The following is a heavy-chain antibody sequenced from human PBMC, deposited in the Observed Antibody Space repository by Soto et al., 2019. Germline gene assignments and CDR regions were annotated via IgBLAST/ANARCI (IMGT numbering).Heavy chain of an antibody. CDR2: ISYDGSNK. CDR3: ARDGAPFWVVVVVAATYYGMDV. V-gene: IGHV3-30-3*01. D-gene: IGHD2-15*01. J-gene: IGHJ6*02. CDR1: GFTFSSYA. Sequence: PGGSLRLSCAASGFTFSSYAMHWVRQAPGKGLEWVAVISYDGSNKYYADSVKGRFTISRDNSKNTLYLQMNSLRAEDTAVYYCARDGAPFWVVVVVAATYYGMDVWGQGTTVTVSS.